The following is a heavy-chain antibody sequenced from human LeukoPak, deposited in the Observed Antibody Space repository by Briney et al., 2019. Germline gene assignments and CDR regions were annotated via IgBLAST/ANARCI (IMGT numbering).Heavy chain of an antibody. J-gene: IGHJ4*02. V-gene: IGHV1-46*01. D-gene: IGHD1/OR15-1a*01. CDR2: INPSGGST. CDR3: ARANKLGNVVLLFY. Sequence: ASVTVSCKASGYTFTNYYIHWVRQAPGQGLEWMGIINPSGGSTSYAQKFQGRVTMTRDTSTSTVYMELSSLRSDDTAVYYCARANKLGNVVLLFYWGQGTLVTVSS. CDR1: GYTFTNYY.